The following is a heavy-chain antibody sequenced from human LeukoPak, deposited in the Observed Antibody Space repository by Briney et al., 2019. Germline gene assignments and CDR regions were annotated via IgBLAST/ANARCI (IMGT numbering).Heavy chain of an antibody. J-gene: IGHJ3*02. CDR1: RFTFSSFS. V-gene: IGHV3-48*02. D-gene: IGHD4-17*01. CDR3: ATHYRDFHNDGFNK. Sequence: GGSLGLSCAASRFTFSSFSMNWVRQAPGKGLEWISHISTTGSTIFYADSVKGRFTISRDNAKNSLHLQMNSLRDEDTAVYYCATHYRDFHNDGFNKWGLGTMVTVS. CDR2: ISTTGSTI.